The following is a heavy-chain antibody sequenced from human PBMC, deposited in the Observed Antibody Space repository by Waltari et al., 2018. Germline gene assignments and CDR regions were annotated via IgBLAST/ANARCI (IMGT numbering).Heavy chain of an antibody. Sequence: QVQLVESGGGVVQPGGSLRLSCAASGFTFSSYGMHWVRQAPGKGLEWVAFIRYDGSNKYYADSVKGRFTISRDNSKNTLYLQMSSLRAEDTAVYYCAKDGRSGWYFDYWGQGTLVTVSS. J-gene: IGHJ4*02. CDR1: GFTFSSYG. CDR3: AKDGRSGWYFDY. D-gene: IGHD6-19*01. CDR2: IRYDGSNK. V-gene: IGHV3-30*02.